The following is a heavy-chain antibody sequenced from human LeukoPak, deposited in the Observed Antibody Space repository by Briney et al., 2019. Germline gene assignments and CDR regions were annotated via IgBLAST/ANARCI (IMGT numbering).Heavy chain of an antibody. CDR3: ARARKVLRFSEWVGYEDYMEV. CDR1: VGSISGYY. D-gene: IGHD3-3*01. V-gene: IGHV4-4*07. Sequence: SETLSLTRTVSVGSISGYYWRCMPQPAGKGLEWIGRIYTRGSTNYNPSLKSRVTMSVDTSKNQFSLKLSSVTAADTAVYYCARARKVLRFSEWVGYEDYMEVWGKGTTVTVSS. J-gene: IGHJ6*03. CDR2: IYTRGST.